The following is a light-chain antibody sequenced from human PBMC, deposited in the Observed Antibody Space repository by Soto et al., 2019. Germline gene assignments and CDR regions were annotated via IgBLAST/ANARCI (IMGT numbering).Light chain of an antibody. CDR1: QPISDY. J-gene: IGKJ5*01. Sequence: DIQMTQSPSSLSASVGDRVTITCRTSQPISDYLNWYQQKPGKAPTLLIYTASNLQSGVPSRFSGSGSGTHFTLTISSLQPEDFATYYCQQHYNTPRTFGQGTRLENK. CDR3: QQHYNTPRT. V-gene: IGKV1-39*01. CDR2: TAS.